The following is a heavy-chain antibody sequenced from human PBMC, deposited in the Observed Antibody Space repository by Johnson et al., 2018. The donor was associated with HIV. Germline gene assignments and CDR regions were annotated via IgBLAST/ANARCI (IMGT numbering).Heavy chain of an antibody. D-gene: IGHD2-21*01. V-gene: IGHV3-64*01. CDR3: ARDRGDWDAFDI. Sequence: VQLVESGGGVVQPGGSLRLSCAASGFTFSSYAMHWVRQAPGKGLEYVSAISSNGVSTYYANSVKGRFTISRDNSKNTLYLQMGSLRAEDMAVYYCARDRGDWDAFDIWGQGTMVTVSS. CDR1: GFTFSSYA. CDR2: ISSNGVST. J-gene: IGHJ3*02.